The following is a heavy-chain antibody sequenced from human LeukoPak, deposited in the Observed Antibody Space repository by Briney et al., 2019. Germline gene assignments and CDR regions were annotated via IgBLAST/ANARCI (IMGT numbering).Heavy chain of an antibody. CDR1: GFTVSSNY. D-gene: IGHD5-24*01. V-gene: IGHV3-66*01. Sequence: PGGSLRLSCAASGFTVSSNYMSWVRQAPGKGLEWVSVIYSGGSTYYADSVKGRFTISRDNSKNTLYLQMNSLRAEDTAVYYCARVLYRDGYKSSNDYWGQGTLVTVSS. J-gene: IGHJ4*02. CDR3: ARVLYRDGYKSSNDY. CDR2: IYSGGST.